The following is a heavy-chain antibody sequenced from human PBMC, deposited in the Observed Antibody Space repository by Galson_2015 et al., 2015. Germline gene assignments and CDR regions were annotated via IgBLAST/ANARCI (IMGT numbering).Heavy chain of an antibody. Sequence: QSGAEVKKSGESLKISCKGSEDIFTYYWIGWVRQMPGKGLEWMGITHPADSDTRYSPSFEGQVTISADRSITTAYLQWSSLKASDTAMYYCVRTTSTNYDITRFDYHYYMDLWGEGTTVTVSS. CDR1: EDIFTYYW. CDR3: VRTTSTNYDITRFDYHYYMDL. CDR2: THPADSDT. V-gene: IGHV5-51*01. J-gene: IGHJ6*03. D-gene: IGHD3-9*01.